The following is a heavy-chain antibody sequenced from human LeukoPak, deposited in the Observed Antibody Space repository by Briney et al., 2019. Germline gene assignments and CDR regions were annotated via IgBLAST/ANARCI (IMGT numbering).Heavy chain of an antibody. CDR3: AAYYDFWSGPYYFDY. D-gene: IGHD3-3*01. CDR2: ISGSGGST. J-gene: IGHJ4*02. CDR1: GFTFSSYA. V-gene: IGHV3-23*01. Sequence: PGGSLRLSCAASGFTFSSYAMSWVRQAPGKGLEWVSAISGSGGSTYYAGSVKGRFTISRDNSKNTLYLQMNSLRAEDTAVYYCAAYYDFWSGPYYFDYWGQGTLVTVSS.